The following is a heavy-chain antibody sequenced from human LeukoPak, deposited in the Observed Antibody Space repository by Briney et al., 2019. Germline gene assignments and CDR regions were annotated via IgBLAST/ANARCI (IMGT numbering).Heavy chain of an antibody. J-gene: IGHJ4*02. CDR3: AKDSHFYYDSSGYYKD. CDR1: GFTFSSYS. CDR2: ISGSGGST. D-gene: IGHD3-22*01. V-gene: IGHV3-23*01. Sequence: GGSLRLSCAASGFTFSSYSMNWVRQAPGKGLEWVSGISGSGGSTYYADSVKGRFTISRDNSKNTLYLQMNSLRAEDTAVYYCAKDSHFYYDSSGYYKDWGQGTLVTVSS.